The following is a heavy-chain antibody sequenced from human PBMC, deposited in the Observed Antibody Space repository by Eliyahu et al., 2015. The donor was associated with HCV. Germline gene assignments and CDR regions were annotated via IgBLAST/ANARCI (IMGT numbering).Heavy chain of an antibody. CDR1: GYAFTTYA. CDR3: VREVTTASFLNWFDP. D-gene: IGHD4-17*01. CDR2: INTGNGNT. Sequence: QVQLVQSGAEVKKPGASVKVSCKPSGYAFTTYAIHWVRQAPGQRFEWMGWINTGNGNTKYSEKFQGRVTISRDTSASTAYMELSSLRFEDTAVYYCVREVTTASFLNWFDPWGQGTLVTVSS. V-gene: IGHV1-3*04. J-gene: IGHJ5*02.